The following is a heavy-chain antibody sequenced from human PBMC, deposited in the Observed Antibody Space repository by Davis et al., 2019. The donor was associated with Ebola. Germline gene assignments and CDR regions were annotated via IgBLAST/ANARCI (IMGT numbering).Heavy chain of an antibody. J-gene: IGHJ2*01. CDR2: INHSGST. D-gene: IGHD2-15*01. CDR3: ARDHAVAASRYWYFDL. Sequence: PSETLSLTCAVYGGSFSGYYWSWIRQPPGKGLEWIGEINHSGSTNYNPSLKSRVTISVDTSKNQFSLKLSSVTAADTAAYYCARDHAVAASRYWYFDLWGRGTLVTVSS. CDR1: GGSFSGYY. V-gene: IGHV4-34*01.